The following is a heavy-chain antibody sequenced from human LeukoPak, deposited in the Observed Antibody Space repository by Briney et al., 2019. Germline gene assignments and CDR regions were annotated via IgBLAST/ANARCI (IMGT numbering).Heavy chain of an antibody. Sequence: ASVKVSCKASGYTFTGYYMHWVRQAPGQGLGWMGWINPNSGGTNYAQKFQGRVTMTRDTSISTAYMELSRLRSDDTAVYYCAREQSSRYYDSSGPDAFDIWGQGTMVTVSS. CDR3: AREQSSRYYDSSGPDAFDI. CDR1: GYTFTGYY. CDR2: INPNSGGT. D-gene: IGHD3-22*01. J-gene: IGHJ3*02. V-gene: IGHV1-2*02.